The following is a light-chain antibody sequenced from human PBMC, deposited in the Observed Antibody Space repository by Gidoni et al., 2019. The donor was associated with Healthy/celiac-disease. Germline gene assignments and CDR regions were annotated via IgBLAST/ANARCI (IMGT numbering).Light chain of an antibody. Sequence: QSALTQPASVSGSPGQSITISCTGTSSDVGGYNYVSWYQQHPGKAPKLMIYDVSNRPSGVSNRFSGSKSCNTASLTISGLQAEDEADYYCSSYTSSSTSFGGGTKLTVL. CDR1: SSDVGGYNY. CDR3: SSYTSSSTS. J-gene: IGLJ2*01. V-gene: IGLV2-14*03. CDR2: DVS.